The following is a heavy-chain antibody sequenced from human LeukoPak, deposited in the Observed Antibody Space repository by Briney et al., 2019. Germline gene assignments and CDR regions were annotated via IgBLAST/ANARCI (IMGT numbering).Heavy chain of an antibody. Sequence: GASVKVSCQASGYTFTSYGISGVRQAPGRGLEWMGWISAYNGNTNYAQKLQGRGTMTTDTSTSTAYMELRSLRSDDTAVYYCTRDPGAWFDPWGQGTLVTVSS. D-gene: IGHD3-10*01. CDR3: TRDPGAWFDP. CDR1: GYTFTSYG. J-gene: IGHJ5*02. CDR2: ISAYNGNT. V-gene: IGHV1-18*01.